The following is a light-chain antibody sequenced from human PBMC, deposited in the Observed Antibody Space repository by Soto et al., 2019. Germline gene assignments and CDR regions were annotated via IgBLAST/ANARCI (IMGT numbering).Light chain of an antibody. Sequence: EIVMTQSPATLSVSPGERATLSCRASQSVSSNLAWYQQKPGQAPRLLIYGASTRATVIPARLSGSGSGTEFNLTISSLQSEDFAVYYCQQYNNWSYTFGQGTKLEIK. J-gene: IGKJ2*01. CDR2: GAS. V-gene: IGKV3-15*01. CDR1: QSVSSN. CDR3: QQYNNWSYT.